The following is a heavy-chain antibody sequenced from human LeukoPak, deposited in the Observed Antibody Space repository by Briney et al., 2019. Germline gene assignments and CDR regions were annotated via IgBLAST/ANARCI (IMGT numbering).Heavy chain of an antibody. Sequence: GRSLRLSCAASGFTFSSYGMHWVRQAPGKGLEWVAVISYDGSNKYYADSVKGRFTISRDNSKNTLYLQMNSLRAEDTAVYYCAKVARPTYYYDSSGYYFDYWGQGTLVTVSS. CDR3: AKVARPTYYYDSSGYYFDY. CDR2: ISYDGSNK. CDR1: GFTFSSYG. V-gene: IGHV3-30*18. D-gene: IGHD3-22*01. J-gene: IGHJ4*02.